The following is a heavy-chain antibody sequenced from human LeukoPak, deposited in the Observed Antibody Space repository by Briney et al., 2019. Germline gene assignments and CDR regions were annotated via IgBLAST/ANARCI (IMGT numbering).Heavy chain of an antibody. CDR2: INPNSGGP. CDR1: GYTFTGYY. J-gene: IGHJ4*02. CDR3: ARDPAAAIFDY. V-gene: IGHV1-2*02. Sequence: ASVKVSCKASGYTFTGYYMHWVRQAPGQGLEWMGWINPNSGGPNYAQKFQGRVTMTRDTSISTAYMELSRLRSDDTAVYYCARDPAAAIFDYWGQGTLVTVSS. D-gene: IGHD2-2*01.